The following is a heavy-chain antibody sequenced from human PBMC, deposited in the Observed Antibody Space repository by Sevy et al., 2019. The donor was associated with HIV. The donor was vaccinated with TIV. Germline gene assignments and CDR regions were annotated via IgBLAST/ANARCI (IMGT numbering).Heavy chain of an antibody. V-gene: IGHV3-30-3*01. D-gene: IGHD1-1*01. CDR3: ARDGLERGWARYYYYIDV. CDR1: GFTFSSYA. Sequence: GGSLRLSCAASGFTFSSYAMHWVRQAPGKGLEWVAVISYDGSNKYYADAVKGRFTISRDNSKNTLYLQMNSLSAEDTAVYYCARDGLERGWARYYYYIDVWGKGTTVTVSS. J-gene: IGHJ6*03. CDR2: ISYDGSNK.